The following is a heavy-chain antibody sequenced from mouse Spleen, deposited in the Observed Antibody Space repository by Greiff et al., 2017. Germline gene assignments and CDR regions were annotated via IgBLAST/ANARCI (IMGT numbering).Heavy chain of an antibody. V-gene: IGHV5-6*02. CDR2: ISSGGSYT. CDR3: ARRQLTGTDFDY. J-gene: IGHJ2*01. D-gene: IGHD4-1*01. CDR1: GFTFSSYG. Sequence: EVMLVESGGDLVKPGGSLKLSCAASGFTFSSYGMSWVRQTPDKRLEWVATISSGGSYTYYPDSVKGRFTISRDNAKNTLYLQMSSLKSEDTAMYYCARRQLTGTDFDYWGQGTTLTVSS.